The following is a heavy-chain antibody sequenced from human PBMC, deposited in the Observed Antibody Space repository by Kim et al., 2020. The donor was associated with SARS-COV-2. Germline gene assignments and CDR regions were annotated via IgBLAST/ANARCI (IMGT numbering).Heavy chain of an antibody. D-gene: IGHD6-19*01. CDR1: GFTFSSYS. Sequence: GGSLRLSCAASGFTFSSYSMNWVRQAPGKGLECVSSISSSSSYIYYADSVKGRFTISRDNAKNSLYLQMNSLRAEDTAVYYCARDGAVAGLIDYWGQGTLVTVSS. V-gene: IGHV3-21*01. CDR3: ARDGAVAGLIDY. CDR2: ISSSSSYI. J-gene: IGHJ4*02.